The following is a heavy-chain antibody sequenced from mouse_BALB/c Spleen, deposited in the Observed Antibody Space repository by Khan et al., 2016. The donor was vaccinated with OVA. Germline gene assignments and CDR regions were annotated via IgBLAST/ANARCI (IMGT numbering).Heavy chain of an antibody. J-gene: IGHJ3*01. CDR2: VSTGGSYT. V-gene: IGHV5-6*01. D-gene: IGHD1-1*01. Sequence: DVQLVESGGDLVKPGGSLKLSCAASGFTFCTYGMSWVRQAPDKRLEWVATVSTGGSYTYYPDSVKGRFTISRDNAKNTLYLQMSGLRSEDTAMFYCTRLAYYYDSEGFAYWGQGTLVTVSA. CDR3: TRLAYYYDSEGFAY. CDR1: GFTFCTYG.